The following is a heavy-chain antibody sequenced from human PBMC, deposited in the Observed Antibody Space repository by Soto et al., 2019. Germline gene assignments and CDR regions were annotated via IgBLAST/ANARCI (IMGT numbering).Heavy chain of an antibody. CDR2: IGASGDIT. Sequence: PVGSLRLSCAASGFSFTNFAMSWVRQAPVKGLEWVAGIGASGDITWYADSVKGRLSISRDNSKNTLYLQLNSLRFEDTAVYYCAKDDFTDRGDDYFDYWGPGTLVTVSS. D-gene: IGHD2-21*02. J-gene: IGHJ4*02. V-gene: IGHV3-23*01. CDR1: GFSFTNFA. CDR3: AKDDFTDRGDDYFDY.